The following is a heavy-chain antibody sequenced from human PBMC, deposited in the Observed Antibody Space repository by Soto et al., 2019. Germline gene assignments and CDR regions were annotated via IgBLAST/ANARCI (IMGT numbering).Heavy chain of an antibody. J-gene: IGHJ2*01. CDR1: GFTFSNYW. D-gene: IGHD2-21*02. CDR3: ARIDCGGNCYSRSWYFDI. Sequence: EVQLVESGGGLVQPGGSLRLSCVASGFTFSNYWMGWVRQAPGKGLEWVANIRQDGGDKRDLDSVKGRFTISSDNAQNSLYLQMNSLRAEDTAVYYCARIDCGGNCYSRSWYFDIWGRGTLVTVSS. CDR2: IRQDGGDK. V-gene: IGHV3-7*03.